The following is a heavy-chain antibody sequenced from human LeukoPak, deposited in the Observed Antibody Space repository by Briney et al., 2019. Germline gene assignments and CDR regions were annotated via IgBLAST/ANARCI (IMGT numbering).Heavy chain of an antibody. J-gene: IGHJ4*02. CDR2: IYTSGST. Sequence: SETLSLTCTVSGVSISSGSYYGRWIRQPAGKGREWIGRIYTSGSTNYNPSLKSRVTISVDTSKNQFSLKLSSVTAADTAVYYCARGRLDSSGYTFDYWGQGTLVTVSS. CDR1: GVSISSGSYY. V-gene: IGHV4-61*02. D-gene: IGHD3-22*01. CDR3: ARGRLDSSGYTFDY.